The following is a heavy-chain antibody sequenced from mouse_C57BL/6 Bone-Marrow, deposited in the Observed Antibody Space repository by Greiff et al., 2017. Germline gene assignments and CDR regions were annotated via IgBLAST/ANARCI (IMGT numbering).Heavy chain of an antibody. CDR3: ARHGNYVPYYAMDY. CDR1: GFTLSSYG. D-gene: IGHD1-1*01. Sequence: EVKLMESGGDLVKPGGSLKLSCAASGFTLSSYGMSWVRQTPDKRLEWVATISSGGSYTYYPDSVKGRFTISRDNAKNTLYLQMSSLKSEDTAMYYCARHGNYVPYYAMDYWGQGTSVTVSS. V-gene: IGHV5-6*01. J-gene: IGHJ4*01. CDR2: ISSGGSYT.